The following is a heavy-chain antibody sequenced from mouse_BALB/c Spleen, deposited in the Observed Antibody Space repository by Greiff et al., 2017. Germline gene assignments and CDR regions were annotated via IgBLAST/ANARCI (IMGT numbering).Heavy chain of an antibody. CDR3: GYGNYVPY. Sequence: VQLQASGAELAKPGASVTMSCKASGYTFPSYWMHWVKHRPGQGLDWIGYSNPRTGYTEYNQNFKDKATLTADKSSSTAYMQLSSLTSEDSAVYYCGYGNYVPYWGQGTLGTVSA. CDR2: SNPRTGYT. CDR1: GYTFPSYW. D-gene: IGHD2-1*01. J-gene: IGHJ3*01. V-gene: IGHV1-7*01.